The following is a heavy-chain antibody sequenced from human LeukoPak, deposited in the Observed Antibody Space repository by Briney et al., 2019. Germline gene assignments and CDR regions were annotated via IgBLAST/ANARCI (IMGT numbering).Heavy chain of an antibody. CDR1: GGSISSFY. CDR3: ARDEGRGAFEI. J-gene: IGHJ3*02. Sequence: SETLSLTCTVSGGSISSFYWSWIRQPPGKGLEWIGYIHYSGSTNYNTSLKSRVTISVDTSKNQFSLKLSSVTAADTAVYYCARDEGRGAFEIWGQGTMVTVSS. V-gene: IGHV4-59*01. CDR2: IHYSGST.